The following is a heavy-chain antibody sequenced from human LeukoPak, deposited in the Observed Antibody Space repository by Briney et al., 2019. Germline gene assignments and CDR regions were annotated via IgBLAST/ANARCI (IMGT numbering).Heavy chain of an antibody. V-gene: IGHV3-30*04. D-gene: IGHD3-3*01. CDR3: AREQYYANYYYMDV. CDR2: ISYDGRNK. J-gene: IGHJ6*03. CDR1: GFTFSSYA. Sequence: GGSLRLSCAASGFTFSSYALHWVRQAPGKGLEWVAVISYDGRNKYYADSVKGRFTISRDNAKNSLYLQMNSLRAEDTAVYYCAREQYYANYYYMDVWGKGTTVTVSS.